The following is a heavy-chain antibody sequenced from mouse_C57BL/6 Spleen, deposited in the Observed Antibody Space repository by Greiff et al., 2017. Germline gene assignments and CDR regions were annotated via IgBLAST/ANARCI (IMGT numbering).Heavy chain of an antibody. Sequence: EVQVVESGGDLVKPGGSLKLSCAASGFTFSSYGMSWVRQTPDKRLEWVATISSGGSYTYYPDSVKGRFTISRDNAKNTLYLQMSSLKSEDTAMYYCARHGYGSTWFAYWGQGTLVTVSA. CDR3: ARHGYGSTWFAY. J-gene: IGHJ3*01. V-gene: IGHV5-6*01. D-gene: IGHD1-1*01. CDR2: ISSGGSYT. CDR1: GFTFSSYG.